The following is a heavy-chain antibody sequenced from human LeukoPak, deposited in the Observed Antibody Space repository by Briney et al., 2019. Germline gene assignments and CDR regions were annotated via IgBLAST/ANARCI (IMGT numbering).Heavy chain of an antibody. Sequence: PGGSLRLSCAASGFTFSSYSMNWVRQAPGKGLEWVGFIRSKAYGGTTEYAASVKGRFSISRDDSKSIAYLQMNSLKTGDTAVYYCAVGGPEYWGQGTLVTVSS. J-gene: IGHJ4*02. V-gene: IGHV3-49*04. CDR3: AVGGPEY. CDR2: IRSKAYGGTT. CDR1: GFTFSSYS.